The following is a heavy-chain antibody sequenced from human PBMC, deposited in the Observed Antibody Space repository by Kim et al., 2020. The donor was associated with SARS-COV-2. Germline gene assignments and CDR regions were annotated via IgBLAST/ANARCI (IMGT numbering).Heavy chain of an antibody. CDR2: INHSGST. CDR3: ARTPYYDILTGYLPDY. J-gene: IGHJ4*02. CDR1: GGSFSGYY. V-gene: IGHV4-34*01. D-gene: IGHD3-9*01. Sequence: SETLSPTCAVYGGSFSGYYWSWIRQPPGKGLEWIGEINHSGSTNYNPSLKSRVPISVDTSKNQYSLKLSSVTAADTAVYYCARTPYYDILTGYLPDYWGQGTLVTVSS.